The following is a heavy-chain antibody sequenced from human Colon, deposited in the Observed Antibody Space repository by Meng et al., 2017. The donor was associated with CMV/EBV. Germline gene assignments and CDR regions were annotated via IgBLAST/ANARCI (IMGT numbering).Heavy chain of an antibody. CDR3: ATQEYSRHDI. J-gene: IGHJ3*02. CDR1: GDSIRGFY. V-gene: IGHV4-59*01. D-gene: IGHD2/OR15-2a*01. Sequence: GSLRLSCTVSGDSIRGFYWNWIRQSPGKGLEWIGYVYNSESTNYYPSLKSRVTISGDTSKNQISLRLTSVTAADTAMYYCATQEYSRHDIWGQGTMVTVSS. CDR2: VYNSEST.